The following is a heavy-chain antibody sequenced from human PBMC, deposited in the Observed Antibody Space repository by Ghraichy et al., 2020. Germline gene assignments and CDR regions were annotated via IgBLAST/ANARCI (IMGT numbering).Heavy chain of an antibody. Sequence: ASVKVSCKASGYTFTGYYMHWVRQAPGQGLEWMGWINPNSGGTNYAQKFQGWVTMTRDTSISTAYMELSRLRSDDTAVYYCASSPRKYCSSTSCYTPYYYYGMDVWGQGTTVTVSS. CDR1: GYTFTGYY. CDR2: INPNSGGT. J-gene: IGHJ6*02. D-gene: IGHD2-2*02. V-gene: IGHV1-2*04. CDR3: ASSPRKYCSSTSCYTPYYYYGMDV.